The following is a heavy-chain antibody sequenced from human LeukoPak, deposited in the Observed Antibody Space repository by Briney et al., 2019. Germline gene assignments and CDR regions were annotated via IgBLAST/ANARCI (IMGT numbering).Heavy chain of an antibody. CDR2: INPSGGST. CDR3: ARGSRYCSGGSCYPNYYYGMDV. Sequence: ASVKVSCKASGYTSTSYYMHWVRQAPGQGLEWMGIINPSGGSTSYAQKFQGRVTMTRDTSTSTVYMELSSLRSEDTAVYYCARGSRYCSGGSCYPNYYYGMDVWGQGTTVTVSS. CDR1: GYTSTSYY. J-gene: IGHJ6*02. V-gene: IGHV1-46*01. D-gene: IGHD2-15*01.